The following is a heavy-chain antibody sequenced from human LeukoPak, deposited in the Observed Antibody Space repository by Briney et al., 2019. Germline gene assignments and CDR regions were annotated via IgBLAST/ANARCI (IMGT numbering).Heavy chain of an antibody. D-gene: IGHD3-22*01. Sequence: GGSLRLSCAASGFTFSDYWMTWVRQSPGKVREWVANIKQDGSEKYYVDSAKGRFTISRDNAKTSLYLQMHSLRAEDTAVYYCATDRVVITDWGQGTLVTVSS. CDR3: ATDRVVITD. CDR1: GFTFSDYW. CDR2: IKQDGSEK. V-gene: IGHV3-7*01. J-gene: IGHJ4*02.